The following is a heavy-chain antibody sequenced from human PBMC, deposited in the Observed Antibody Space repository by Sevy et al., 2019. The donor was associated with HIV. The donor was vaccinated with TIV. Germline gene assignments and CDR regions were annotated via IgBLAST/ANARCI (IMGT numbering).Heavy chain of an antibody. J-gene: IGHJ4*02. CDR3: ARERKMYDSSGYYFHFDY. CDR2: ISRSSSTI. D-gene: IGHD3-22*01. V-gene: IGHV3-48*02. Sequence: GGSLRLSCAASGFTFSSYSMNWVRQAPGKGLEWVSYISRSSSTIYYADSVKGRFTISRENAKNSLDLQMNSLRDEDTAGYYCARERKMYDSSGYYFHFDYWGQGTLVTVSS. CDR1: GFTFSSYS.